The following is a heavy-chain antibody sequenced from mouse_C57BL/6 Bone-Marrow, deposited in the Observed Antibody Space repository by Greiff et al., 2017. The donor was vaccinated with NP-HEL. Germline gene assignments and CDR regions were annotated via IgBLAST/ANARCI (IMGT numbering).Heavy chain of an antibody. CDR2: IDPENGDT. J-gene: IGHJ4*01. CDR1: GFNIKDDY. D-gene: IGHD3-2*02. V-gene: IGHV14-4*01. Sequence: EVQGVESGAELVRPGASVKLSCTASGFNIKDDYMHWVKQRPEQGLEWIGWIDPENGDTEYASKFQGKATITADTSSNTAYLQLSSLTSEDTAVYYCTTPAQVDYWGQGTSVTVSS. CDR3: TTPAQVDY.